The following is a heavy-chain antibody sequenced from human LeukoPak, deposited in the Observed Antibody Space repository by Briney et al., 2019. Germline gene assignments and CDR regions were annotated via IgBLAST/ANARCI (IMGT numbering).Heavy chain of an antibody. CDR2: INSDGSST. J-gene: IGHJ6*02. V-gene: IGHV3-74*01. Sequence: GGSLRLSCAASGFTFSSAWLHWVRQTPGKGLVWVSRINSDGSSTNYADSVKGRFTISRDNAKNMVNLQMNSLRAEDTAIYYCTRDYSYAMAVWGQGTTVTVSS. CDR3: TRDYSYAMAV. D-gene: IGHD2-21*01. CDR1: GFTFSSAW.